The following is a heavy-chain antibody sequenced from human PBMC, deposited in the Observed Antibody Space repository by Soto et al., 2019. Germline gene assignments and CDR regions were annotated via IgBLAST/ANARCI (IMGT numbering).Heavy chain of an antibody. CDR2: ISYDGSNK. V-gene: IGHV3-30*18. D-gene: IGHD2-2*01. J-gene: IGHJ6*04. CDR3: AKALVVVVPANITYSCGMDV. CDR1: GVTIRNYA. Sequence: QVQLVESGGGVVQPGRSLRLSCAASGVTIRNYAIHWVRQAPGKGLAWVAVISYDGSNKYHADPVKGRFTISRDNSRNTLYLQMNSLRVEDTAVYYCAKALVVVVPANITYSCGMDVWGEGTTVTVSS.